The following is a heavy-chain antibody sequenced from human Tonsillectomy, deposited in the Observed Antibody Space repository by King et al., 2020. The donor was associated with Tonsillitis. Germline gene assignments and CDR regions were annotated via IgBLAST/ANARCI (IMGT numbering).Heavy chain of an antibody. V-gene: IGHV3-64*01. J-gene: IGHJ4*02. CDR1: GFTFSFYA. Sequence: VQLVESGGGLVQPGGSLRLSCAASGFTFSFYAMHWGRQAPGKGLEYVSGISSNGGSTYYAISVKGRLTISRDNSKNTLYLQMGSLRAEDMGVYYCARGGIAVAVPFDYWGQGTLVTVSS. D-gene: IGHD6-19*01. CDR3: ARGGIAVAVPFDY. CDR2: ISSNGGST.